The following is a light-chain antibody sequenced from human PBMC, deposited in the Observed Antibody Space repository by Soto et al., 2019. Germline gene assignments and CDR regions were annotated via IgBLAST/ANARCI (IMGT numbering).Light chain of an antibody. CDR3: AAWDDSLSGYV. V-gene: IGLV1-44*01. J-gene: IGLJ1*01. CDR1: TSNIGRNP. Sequence: QSVLTQPPSASETPGQRVFISCSGSTSNIGRNPVNWYQQFPGTAPKLLIYTNNQRPSGVPDRFSGSKSGTSASLAISGLQSEDEAEYYCAAWDDSLSGYVFGAGTKVTVL. CDR2: TNN.